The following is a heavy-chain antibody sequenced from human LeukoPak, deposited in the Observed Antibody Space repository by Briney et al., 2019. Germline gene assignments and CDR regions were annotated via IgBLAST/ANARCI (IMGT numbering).Heavy chain of an antibody. J-gene: IGHJ4*02. D-gene: IGHD3-3*01. CDR1: GGTFSSFA. CDR3: ARGGITIFGVVPWYFDY. V-gene: IGHV1-69*05. Sequence: ASVKVSCKASGGTFSSFAISWVRQAPGQGLEWMGGIIPIFGTANYAQKFQGRVTITTDESTSTAYMELSSLRSEDTAVYYCARGGITIFGVVPWYFDYWGQGTLVTVSS. CDR2: IIPIFGTA.